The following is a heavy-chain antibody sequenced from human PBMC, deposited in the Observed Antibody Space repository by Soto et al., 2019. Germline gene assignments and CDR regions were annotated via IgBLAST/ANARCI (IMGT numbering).Heavy chain of an antibody. V-gene: IGHV5-51*01. CDR3: ARRAGVAIANDY. D-gene: IGHD2-21*01. Sequence: PGESLKISCKGSGYSFTNYWIGWVRQMPGEGLEWMGTIYPGDSHTIYSPSFQGQVTIPADKSTSTAYLQWSSLKASDTAMYFCARRAGVAIANDYWGQGTLVTVSS. CDR1: GYSFTNYW. CDR2: IYPGDSHT. J-gene: IGHJ4*02.